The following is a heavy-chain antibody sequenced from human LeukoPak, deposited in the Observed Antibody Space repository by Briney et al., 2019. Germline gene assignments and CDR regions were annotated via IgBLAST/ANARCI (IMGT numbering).Heavy chain of an antibody. CDR2: IYTSGST. CDR3: ARSYRSYSSSWYGYYYYYYMDV. V-gene: IGHV4-61*02. CDR1: GYSISSGYY. D-gene: IGHD6-13*01. J-gene: IGHJ6*03. Sequence: SETLSLTCTVSGYSISSGYYWSWIRQPAGKGLEWIGRIYTSGSTNYNPSLKSRVTISVDTSKNQFSLKLSSVTAADTAVYYCARSYRSYSSSWYGYYYYYYMDVWGKGTTVTVSS.